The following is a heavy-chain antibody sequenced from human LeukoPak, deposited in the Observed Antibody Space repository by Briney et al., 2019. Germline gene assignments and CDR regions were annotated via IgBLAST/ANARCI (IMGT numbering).Heavy chain of an antibody. CDR3: AKGGHDFNPFYW. J-gene: IGHJ4*02. CDR1: GFTFSTYA. CDR2: IEGGSGDP. V-gene: IGHV3-23*01. D-gene: IGHD2-21*02. Sequence: GGSLRLSCAASGFTFSTYAMGWVRQAPGKGLEWVSSIEGGSGDPFYADSVKGRFTISRDNSKNTLFLQLNSLRAEDSAVYYCAKGGHDFNPFYWWGQGTLVTVSS.